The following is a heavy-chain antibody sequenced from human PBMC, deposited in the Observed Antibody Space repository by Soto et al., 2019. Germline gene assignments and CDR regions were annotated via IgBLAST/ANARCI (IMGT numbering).Heavy chain of an antibody. J-gene: IGHJ6*02. CDR2: IKSKTAGGTT. V-gene: IGHV3-15*07. CDR3: TTGFEGGGYCSSTSCRTPPYYYYGMDG. Sequence: GGALRLTSAASGFTFSTARMNWVRQAPGKGLEWVGRIKSKTAGGTTDYAAPVKGRFTISRDDSKNTLYLQMNSLKTEDTAVYYCTTGFEGGGYCSSTSCRTPPYYYYGMDGWGQGTTVTVSS. CDR1: GFTFSTAR. D-gene: IGHD2-2*01.